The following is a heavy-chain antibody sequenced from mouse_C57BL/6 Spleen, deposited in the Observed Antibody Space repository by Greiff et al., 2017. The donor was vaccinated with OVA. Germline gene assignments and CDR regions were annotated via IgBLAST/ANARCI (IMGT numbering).Heavy chain of an antibody. D-gene: IGHD2-4*01. Sequence: QVQLQQSGPELVKPGASVKISCKASGYAFSSSWMNWVKQRPGKGLEWIGRIYPGDGDTNYNGKFKGKATLTADKSSSTAYMQLSSLTSEDSAVYFCAREIYYDDYWGQGTTLTVSS. V-gene: IGHV1-82*01. CDR2: IYPGDGDT. CDR3: AREIYYDDY. CDR1: GYAFSSSW. J-gene: IGHJ2*01.